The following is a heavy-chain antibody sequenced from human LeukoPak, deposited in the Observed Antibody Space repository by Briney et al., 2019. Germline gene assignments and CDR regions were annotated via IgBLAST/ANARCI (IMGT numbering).Heavy chain of an antibody. D-gene: IGHD3-3*01. CDR3: ARTTIFGVAKYYMDV. V-gene: IGHV1-69*04. J-gene: IGHJ6*03. Sequence: SVKVFCKASGGTFSSYAISWVRQAPGQGLEWMGRIIPILGIANYAQKFQGRVTITADKSTSTAYMELRSLRSDDTAVYYCARTTIFGVAKYYMDVWGKGTTVTVSS. CDR2: IIPILGIA. CDR1: GGTFSSYA.